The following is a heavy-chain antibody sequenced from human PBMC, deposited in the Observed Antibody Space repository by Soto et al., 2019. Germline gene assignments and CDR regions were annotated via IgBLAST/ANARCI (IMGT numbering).Heavy chain of an antibody. Sequence: VQLLESGGGLVQPGGSLRLSCAASGFAFSTYAMSWVRQAPGKGLEWVSAISGSGGNTYYADSVKGRFTISRDSSKNTVYLQLNSLRAEDTAIYYCAKASMGTTKGKYHFDCWGQGTLVTASS. V-gene: IGHV3-23*01. D-gene: IGHD4-17*01. CDR3: AKASMGTTKGKYHFDC. CDR2: ISGSGGNT. CDR1: GFAFSTYA. J-gene: IGHJ4*02.